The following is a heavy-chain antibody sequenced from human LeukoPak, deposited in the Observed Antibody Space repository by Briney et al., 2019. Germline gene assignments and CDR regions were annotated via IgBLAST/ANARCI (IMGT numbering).Heavy chain of an antibody. Sequence: SETLSLACAVYGGSFSGYYWSWIRQPPGKGLEWIGEINHSGSTNYNPSLKSRVTISVDTSKNQFSLKLSSVTAADTAVYYCARGAPQTYYYDSSGYYYPGIAFDIWGQGTMVTVSS. J-gene: IGHJ3*02. CDR1: GGSFSGYY. CDR3: ARGAPQTYYYDSSGYYYPGIAFDI. CDR2: INHSGST. D-gene: IGHD3-22*01. V-gene: IGHV4-34*01.